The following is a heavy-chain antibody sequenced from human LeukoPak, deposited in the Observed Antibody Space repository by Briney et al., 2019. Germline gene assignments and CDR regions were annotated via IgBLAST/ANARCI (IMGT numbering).Heavy chain of an antibody. CDR3: ARDKRFGYSYGHRLAFDI. D-gene: IGHD5-18*01. Sequence: SETLSLTCAVYGGSFSGYYWSWIRQPPGKGLEWIGEINHSGSTNYNPSLKSRVTISVDTFKNQFSLKLSSVTAADTAVYYCARDKRFGYSYGHRLAFDIWGQGTMVTVSS. V-gene: IGHV4-34*01. CDR1: GGSFSGYY. CDR2: INHSGST. J-gene: IGHJ3*02.